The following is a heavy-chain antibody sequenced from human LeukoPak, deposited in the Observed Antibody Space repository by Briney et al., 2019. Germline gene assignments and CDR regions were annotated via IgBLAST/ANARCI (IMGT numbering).Heavy chain of an antibody. CDR1: GFTFSSYC. D-gene: IGHD1-26*01. Sequence: PGVSLRLSCAASGFTFSSYCMTGVRQAPGKGLEWVASMDLDGSAKYYMDSVKGRFTISRDNAKNSLFLQMNSLRADDTAVYYCGRVRQGDADYWGQGTLVTVSS. V-gene: IGHV3-7*01. CDR2: MDLDGSAK. J-gene: IGHJ4*02. CDR3: GRVRQGDADY.